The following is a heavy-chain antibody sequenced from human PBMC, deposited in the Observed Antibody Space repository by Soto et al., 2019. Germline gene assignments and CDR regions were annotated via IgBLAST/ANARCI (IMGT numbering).Heavy chain of an antibody. CDR3: AREEKCSDGICYSEYFHR. J-gene: IGHJ1*01. CDR1: GYIFTAYS. V-gene: IGHV1-46*01. CDR2: VNPSGGST. D-gene: IGHD2-15*01. Sequence: QVQLVQSGAEGKKPGSSVKVSCKASGYIFTAYSMHWVRQAPGQGREWMGVVNPSGGSTNYAQKFQGRITMNRDTSTSTVYMDLSSLTSEDTAVYYCAREEKCSDGICYSEYFHRWGQGTLVTVSS.